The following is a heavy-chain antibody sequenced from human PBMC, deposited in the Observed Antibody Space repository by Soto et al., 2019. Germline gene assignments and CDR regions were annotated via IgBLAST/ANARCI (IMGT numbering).Heavy chain of an antibody. CDR3: AKVPRGYGDYFDS. CDR1: GFTFDDYD. CDR2: ISHNSGSG. J-gene: IGHJ4*02. Sequence: GGSLRLSCEASGFTFDDYDMHWVRQAPGQGLEWVAGISHNSGSGGYADSVKGRFTISRDNAQNSLYLLMNSLRPEDTALYYCAKVPRGYGDYFDSWGQGTLVTVSS. D-gene: IGHD4-17*01. V-gene: IGHV3-9*01.